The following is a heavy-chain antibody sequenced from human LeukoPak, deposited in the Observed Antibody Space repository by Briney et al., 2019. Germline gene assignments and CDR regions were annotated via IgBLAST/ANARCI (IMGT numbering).Heavy chain of an antibody. J-gene: IGHJ2*01. D-gene: IGHD5-24*01. V-gene: IGHV3-23*01. Sequence: GGSLRLSCAASGFTFSGYAMAWVRQAPGKGLEWVSTISSSGGSTYYADSVKGRFSISRDNSNNTLFVQMTSLRADDTAVFYCAKVPDGTPRGYWYFDLWGRGTQVTVSS. CDR1: GFTFSGYA. CDR2: ISSSGGST. CDR3: AKVPDGTPRGYWYFDL.